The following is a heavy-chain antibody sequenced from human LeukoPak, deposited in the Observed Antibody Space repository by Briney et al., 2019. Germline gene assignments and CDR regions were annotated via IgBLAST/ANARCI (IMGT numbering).Heavy chain of an antibody. CDR3: ARMPDILTGLDS. V-gene: IGHV4-59*01. CDR1: GGSISGYY. Sequence: SETLSLTCAVSGGSISGYYWSWSRQPPGRGVEWIANLFHTRGAWYKSSLKSRVTTSVDTSKNEFSLKLNSVTAADTAVYYCARMPDILTGLDSWGQGTLVTVSS. CDR2: LFHTRGA. D-gene: IGHD3-9*01. J-gene: IGHJ4*02.